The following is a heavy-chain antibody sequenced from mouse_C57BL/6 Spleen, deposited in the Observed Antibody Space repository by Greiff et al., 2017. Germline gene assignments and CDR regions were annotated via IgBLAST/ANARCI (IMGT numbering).Heavy chain of an antibody. CDR1: GYAFSSYW. V-gene: IGHV1-80*01. J-gene: IGHJ3*01. CDR2: IYPGDGDT. CDR3: AGGYDGSSAWFDY. D-gene: IGHD2-3*01. Sequence: QVQLQQSGAELVKPGASVTISCKASGYAFSSYWMNWVKQRPGKGLEWIGQIYPGDGDTNYNGKFKGKATLTADNSSSTAYMQLSRHTSEVSSVYSGAGGYDGSSAWFDYWGQGTLVTVSA.